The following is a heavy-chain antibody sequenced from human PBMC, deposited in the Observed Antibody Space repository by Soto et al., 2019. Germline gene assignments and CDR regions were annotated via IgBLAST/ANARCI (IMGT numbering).Heavy chain of an antibody. CDR3: ATDTWLSYLVSPDY. CDR2: ISGSGGST. V-gene: IGHV3-23*01. D-gene: IGHD3-22*01. Sequence: GGSLRLSCAVSGFTFSSYAMSWVRQAPGKGLEWVSAISGSGGSTYYADSVKGRFTISRDNSKNTLYLQMNSLRAEDTAVYYCATDTWLSYLVSPDYWGQGTLVTVSS. J-gene: IGHJ4*02. CDR1: GFTFSSYA.